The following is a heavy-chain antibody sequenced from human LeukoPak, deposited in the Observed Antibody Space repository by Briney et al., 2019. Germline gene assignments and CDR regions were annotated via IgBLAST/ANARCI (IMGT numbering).Heavy chain of an antibody. D-gene: IGHD6-13*01. CDR2: ISGDAGTT. V-gene: IGHV3-23*01. J-gene: IGHJ5*02. CDR3: VRGVGVSRFNYFDP. CDR1: GFTFRSYA. Sequence: GGSLRLSCAASGFTFRSYAMNWVRQAPGKGLEWVSQISGDAGTTYYADSVKGRFTISRDNSKNTLYLQMNSLRDDDTAVYYCVRGVGVSRFNYFDPWGQGTLVTVSS.